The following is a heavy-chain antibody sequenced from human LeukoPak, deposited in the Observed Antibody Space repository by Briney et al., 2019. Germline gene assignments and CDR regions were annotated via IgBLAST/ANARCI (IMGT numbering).Heavy chain of an antibody. CDR1: GYTFTGYY. J-gene: IGHJ4*02. Sequence: ASVKVSCKASGYTFTGYYMHWVRQAPGQGLEWMGWINPNSGGTNYAQKFQGRVTMSTDTSTSTTYMELRSLRSDDTAVYYCARVGVVPALRYFDSWGQGTLVTVSS. CDR2: INPNSGGT. V-gene: IGHV1-2*02. CDR3: ARVGVVPALRYFDS. D-gene: IGHD2-2*01.